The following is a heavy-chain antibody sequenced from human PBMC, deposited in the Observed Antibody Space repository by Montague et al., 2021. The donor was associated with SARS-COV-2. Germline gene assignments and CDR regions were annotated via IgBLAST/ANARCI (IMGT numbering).Heavy chain of an antibody. Sequence: SLRLSCAASGFTFRNYEMNWVRQSPGKGLEWVSYIDGGGTTIYYADSVKGRFTISRDNAKNSLFLQMNSLRVEDTAVYYCARDPKSWWMTFDYWGQGALVTVSS. CDR3: ARDPKSWWMTFDY. D-gene: IGHD2-8*01. CDR2: IDGGGTTI. CDR1: GFTFRNYE. V-gene: IGHV3-48*03. J-gene: IGHJ4*02.